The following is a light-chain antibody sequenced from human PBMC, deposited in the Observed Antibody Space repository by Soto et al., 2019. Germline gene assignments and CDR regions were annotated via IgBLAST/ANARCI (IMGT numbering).Light chain of an antibody. CDR3: LKYNNWPEYT. CDR1: QSVGSS. V-gene: IGKV3-15*01. CDR2: GAS. Sequence: EMVLTQSPVTLSVSPGEGATLSCRASQSVGSSLAWYQQKPGQPPRILIFGASTRVTGVPARFSGSGSGTEFTLTITSLQSDDFAVYYCLKYNNWPEYTFGQGTKVEIK. J-gene: IGKJ2*01.